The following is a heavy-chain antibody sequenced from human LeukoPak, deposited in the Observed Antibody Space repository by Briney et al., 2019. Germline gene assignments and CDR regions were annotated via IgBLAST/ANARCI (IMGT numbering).Heavy chain of an antibody. Sequence: GGSLRLSCAASGFTFSSYSMNWVRQAPGKGLEWVSSISSSSSYIYYADSVKGRFTISRDNAKNSLYLQMNSLRAEDTAVYYCARDAREPLSRYDYWGQGTLVTVSS. V-gene: IGHV3-21*01. CDR1: GFTFSSYS. CDR2: ISSSSSYI. CDR3: ARDAREPLSRYDY. J-gene: IGHJ4*02. D-gene: IGHD1-26*01.